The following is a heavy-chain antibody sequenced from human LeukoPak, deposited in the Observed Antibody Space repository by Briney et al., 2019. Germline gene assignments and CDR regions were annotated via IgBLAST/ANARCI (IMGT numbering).Heavy chain of an antibody. V-gene: IGHV4-30-4*08. D-gene: IGHD3-22*01. J-gene: IGHJ4*02. CDR1: GGSISSGDYY. CDR2: IYYSGST. Sequence: PSQTLSLTCTVSGGSISSGDYYWSWIRQPPGKGLEWIGYIYYSGSTYYNPSLKSRVTISVDTSKNQFSLKLSSVTAADTAVYYCARGIFYYYDSSGYSAPFDYWGQGTLVTVSS. CDR3: ARGIFYYYDSSGYSAPFDY.